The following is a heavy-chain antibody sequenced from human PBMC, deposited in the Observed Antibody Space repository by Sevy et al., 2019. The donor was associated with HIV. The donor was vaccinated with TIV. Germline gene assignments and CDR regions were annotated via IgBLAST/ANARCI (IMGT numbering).Heavy chain of an antibody. V-gene: IGHV3-11*01. D-gene: IGHD5-18*01. CDR2: ISSGGSTI. CDR1: TFTFSDYY. J-gene: IGHJ4*02. CDR3: ARVRYNYGSYYFDY. Sequence: GGSQRLSCAASTFTFSDYYMTWIRQAPGKGLECISHISSGGSTIYYADSVKGRFTISRDNAKNSLYLQMNSLRAEDTAVYYCARVRYNYGSYYFDYWGQGTLVTVSS.